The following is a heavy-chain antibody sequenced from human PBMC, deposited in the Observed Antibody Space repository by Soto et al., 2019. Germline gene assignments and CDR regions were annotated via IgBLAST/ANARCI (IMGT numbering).Heavy chain of an antibody. CDR3: ARHVGYSYGSYYYYYDMDV. CDR1: GGSISSSSYY. CDR2: IYYSGST. J-gene: IGHJ6*02. Sequence: SETLSLTCTVSGGSISSSSYYWGWIRQPPGKGLEWIGSIYYSGSTYYDPSLKSRVTISVDTSKNQFSLKLSSVTAADTAVYYCARHVGYSYGSYYYYYDMDVWGQGTTVTVSS. V-gene: IGHV4-39*01. D-gene: IGHD5-18*01.